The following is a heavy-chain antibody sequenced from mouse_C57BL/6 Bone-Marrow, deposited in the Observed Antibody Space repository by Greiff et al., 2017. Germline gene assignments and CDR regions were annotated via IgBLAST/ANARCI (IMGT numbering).Heavy chain of an antibody. CDR1: GFTFSSYA. D-gene: IGHD3-2*02. CDR2: ISDGGSYT. J-gene: IGHJ4*01. CDR3: ARDQAPSDMDN. V-gene: IGHV5-4*01. Sequence: EVKLMESGGGLVKPGGSLKLSCAASGFTFSSYAMSWVRQTPEKRLEWVATISDGGSYTYYPDNVKGRFTISRDNAKNNLYLQMSHLKSEDTAMYYWARDQAPSDMDNGGQGTSVTVSS.